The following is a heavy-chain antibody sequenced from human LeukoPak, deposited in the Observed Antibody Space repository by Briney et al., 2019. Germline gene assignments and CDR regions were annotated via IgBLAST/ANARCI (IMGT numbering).Heavy chain of an antibody. CDR2: IIPIFGTA. D-gene: IGHD4-17*01. J-gene: IGHJ4*02. CDR1: GGTFSSYA. CDR3: ARGFGDYLLTLGLDY. V-gene: IGHV1-69*13. Sequence: PVKVSCKASGGTFSSYAISWVRQAPGQGLEWMGGIIPIFGTANYAQKFQGRVTITADESTSTAYMELSSLRSEDTAVYYCARGFGDYLLTLGLDYWGQGTLVTVSS.